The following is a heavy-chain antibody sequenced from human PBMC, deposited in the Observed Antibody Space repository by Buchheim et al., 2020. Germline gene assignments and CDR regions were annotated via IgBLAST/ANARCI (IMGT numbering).Heavy chain of an antibody. CDR2: INHSGST. CDR3: ARGKRGSGWTFDY. D-gene: IGHD6-19*01. J-gene: IGHJ4*02. Sequence: QVQLQQWGAGLLKPSETLSLTCAVYGGSFSGYYWSWIRQLPGKGLEWIGEINHSGSTNYNPSLKSRVTISVDTYKNKFSLQLSSVTAADTAVYYCARGKRGSGWTFDYWGQGTL. V-gene: IGHV4-34*01. CDR1: GGSFSGYY.